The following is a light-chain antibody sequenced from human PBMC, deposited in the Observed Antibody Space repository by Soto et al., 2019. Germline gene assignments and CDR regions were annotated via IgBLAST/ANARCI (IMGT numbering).Light chain of an antibody. Sequence: EIVLTQSPGTLSLSPGERATLSCXASQTVTSAYMAWYQQKPGQAPNLLIYAASTRAVGIPDRFSASGSGTDFTLTISRLEPEDFAVYYCQQYSESPRTFGQGTKVDIK. CDR2: AAS. CDR3: QQYSESPRT. V-gene: IGKV3-20*01. CDR1: QTVTSAY. J-gene: IGKJ1*01.